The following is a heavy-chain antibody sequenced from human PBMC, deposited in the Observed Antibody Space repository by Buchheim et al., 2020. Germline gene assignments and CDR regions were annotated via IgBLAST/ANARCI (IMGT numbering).Heavy chain of an antibody. V-gene: IGHV3-21*01. CDR2: ISSSSSYI. CDR3: ARNWYGSGSSLVYYYYYMDV. CDR1: GFTFSSYS. Sequence: EVQLVESGGGLVKPGGSLRLSCAASGFTFSSYSMNWVRQAPGKGLEWVSSISSSSSYIYYADSVKGRFTISRDNAKNSLYLQMNSLRAEDTAVYYCARNWYGSGSSLVYYYYYMDVWGKGTT. D-gene: IGHD3-10*01. J-gene: IGHJ6*03.